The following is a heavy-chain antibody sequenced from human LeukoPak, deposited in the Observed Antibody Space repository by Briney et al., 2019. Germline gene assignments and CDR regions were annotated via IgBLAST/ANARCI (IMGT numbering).Heavy chain of an antibody. CDR2: ISRASESI. CDR1: GFNVNTYS. J-gene: IGHJ4*02. Sequence: GGSLRLSCEASGFNVNTYSIAWVRQAPGKGLEWGSIISRASESIFYADSVKGRFTISRDNAKNSLYLQMNSLRAEDTAVYYCARVSPNTVTTLQYFDYWGQGTLVTVSS. V-gene: IGHV3-21*01. CDR3: ARVSPNTVTTLQYFDY. D-gene: IGHD4-17*01.